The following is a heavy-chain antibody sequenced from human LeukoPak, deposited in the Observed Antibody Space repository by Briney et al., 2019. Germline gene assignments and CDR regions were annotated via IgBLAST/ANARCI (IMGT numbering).Heavy chain of an antibody. CDR1: GYTFTSYD. J-gene: IGHJ4*02. V-gene: IGHV1-8*03. CDR3: ARDLYSSSWSPFDY. Sequence: GASVKVSCKASGYTFTSYDINWVRQATGQGLEWMGWMNPNSGNTGYAQKFQGRVTITRNTSISTAYMELSSLRSEDTAVYYCARDLYSSSWSPFDYWGQGTLVTVSS. CDR2: MNPNSGNT. D-gene: IGHD6-13*01.